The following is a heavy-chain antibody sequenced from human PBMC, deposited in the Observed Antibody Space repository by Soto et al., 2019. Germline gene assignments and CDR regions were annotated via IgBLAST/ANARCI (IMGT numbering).Heavy chain of an antibody. CDR2: IYYSGST. CDR3: ARDASYFDY. CDR1: GGSISSYY. Sequence: SETLSLTCTVSGGSISSYYWSLIRQPPGKGLEWIGYIYYSGSTNYNPSLKSRVTISVDTSKNQFSLKLSSVTAADTAVYYCARDASYFDYWGQGTLVTVSS. V-gene: IGHV4-59*01. J-gene: IGHJ4*02.